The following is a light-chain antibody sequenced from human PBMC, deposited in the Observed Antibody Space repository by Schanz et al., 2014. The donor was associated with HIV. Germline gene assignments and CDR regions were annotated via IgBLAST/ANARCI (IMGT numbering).Light chain of an antibody. CDR3: SSYAGSNNFGV. V-gene: IGLV2-8*01. J-gene: IGLJ3*02. CDR1: SSDVGGYNY. CDR2: EVN. Sequence: QSALTQPASASGSPGQSVTISCTGTSSDVGGYNYVSWYQQHPGKAPKLMIYEVNKRPSGVPDRFSGSKSGNTASLTVSGLQAEDEADYYCSSYAGSNNFGVFGGGTKLTVL.